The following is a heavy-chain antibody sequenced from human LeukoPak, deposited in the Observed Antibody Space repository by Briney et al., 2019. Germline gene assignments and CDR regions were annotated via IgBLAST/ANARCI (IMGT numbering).Heavy chain of an antibody. CDR1: GFIFSSYS. Sequence: GGSLRLSCAASGFIFSSYSMYWVRQAPGKGLEWVSSIGGSGSHMYYAGSVKGRFTISRDNARNSLYLQMNSLRAEDTAVYYCARDRVYSSSWYDAFDIWGQGTMVTVSS. CDR3: ARDRVYSSSWYDAFDI. V-gene: IGHV3-21*01. D-gene: IGHD6-13*01. CDR2: IGGSGSHM. J-gene: IGHJ3*02.